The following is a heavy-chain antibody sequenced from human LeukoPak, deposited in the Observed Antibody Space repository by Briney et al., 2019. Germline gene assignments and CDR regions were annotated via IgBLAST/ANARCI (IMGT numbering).Heavy chain of an antibody. CDR3: ARARSAAGNFDY. D-gene: IGHD6-13*01. CDR2: IYYSGST. CDR1: GGSISSGGYY. J-gene: IGHJ4*02. Sequence: TLSLTCTVSGGSISSGGYYRSWIRQHPGKGLEWIGYIYYSGSTYYNPSLKSRVTISADTSKNQFSLKLSSVTAADTAVYYCARARSAAGNFDYWGQGTLVTVSS. V-gene: IGHV4-31*03.